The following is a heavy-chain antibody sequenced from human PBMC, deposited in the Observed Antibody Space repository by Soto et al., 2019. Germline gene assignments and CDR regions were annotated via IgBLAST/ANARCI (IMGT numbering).Heavy chain of an antibody. CDR2: ISAYNGNT. CDR1: GYTFTSYG. V-gene: IGHV1-18*01. Sequence: GASVKVSCKAAGYTFTSYGISWVRQAPGQGLEWMGWISAYNGNTNYAQKLQGRVTMTTDTSTSTAYMELRSLRSEDTAVYYCAAEYYYGSSDPKGRIDWGRGTLVTVSS. CDR3: AAEYYYGSSDPKGRID. D-gene: IGHD3-22*01. J-gene: IGHJ4*02.